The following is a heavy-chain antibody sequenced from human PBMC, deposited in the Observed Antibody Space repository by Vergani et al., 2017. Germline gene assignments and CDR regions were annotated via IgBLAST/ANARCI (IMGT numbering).Heavy chain of an antibody. CDR1: GGSFSGYY. Sequence: VQLQQWGAGLLKPSETLSLTCAVYGGSFSGYYWSWIRQPPGKGLEWVSSISSSSSYIYYADSVKGRFTISRDNAKNSLYLQMNSLRAEDTAVYYCARAFEYYDFWSGYYYWYFDLWGRGTLVTVSS. D-gene: IGHD3-3*01. CDR2: ISSSSSYI. V-gene: IGHV3-21*01. CDR3: ARAFEYYDFWSGYYYWYFDL. J-gene: IGHJ2*01.